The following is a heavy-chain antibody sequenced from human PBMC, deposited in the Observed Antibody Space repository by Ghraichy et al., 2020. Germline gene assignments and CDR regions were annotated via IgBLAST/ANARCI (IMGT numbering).Heavy chain of an antibody. CDR3: ARSPWWSRAIDI. V-gene: IGHV4-34*01. D-gene: IGHD2-15*01. Sequence: SETLSLTCAVYGGSFSGYYWSWIRQPPGKGLEWIGEINHSGSTNYNPSLKSRVTISVDTSKNQFSLKLSSVTAADTAVYSCARSPWWSRAIDIWGQGTMVTVSS. CDR2: INHSGST. J-gene: IGHJ3*02. CDR1: GGSFSGYY.